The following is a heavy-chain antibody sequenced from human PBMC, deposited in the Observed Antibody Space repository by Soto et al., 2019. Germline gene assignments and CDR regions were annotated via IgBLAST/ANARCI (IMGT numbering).Heavy chain of an antibody. CDR2: ISYDGSNK. CDR3: AKLGWLQPAFDI. CDR1: GFTFSSYG. D-gene: IGHD5-12*01. V-gene: IGHV3-30*18. Sequence: QVQLVESGGGVVQPGRSLRLSCAASGFTFSSYGMHWVRQAPGKGLEWVAVISYDGSNKYYADSVKGRFTISRDNSKNPLYLQMNSLRAEDTAVYYCAKLGWLQPAFDIWGQGTMVTVSS. J-gene: IGHJ3*02.